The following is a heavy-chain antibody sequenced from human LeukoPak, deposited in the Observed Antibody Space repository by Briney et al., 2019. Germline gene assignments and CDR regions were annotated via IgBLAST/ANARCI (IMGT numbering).Heavy chain of an antibody. CDR3: AKEMEGDGSFDY. Sequence: GGYLRLSCAASGFTFSSYGMHWVRQAPGKGLEWVAFIRYDGSNKCYADSVKGRFTISRDNSKNTLYLQMNSLRAEDTAVYYCAKEMEGDGSFDYWGQGTLVTVSS. J-gene: IGHJ4*02. V-gene: IGHV3-30*02. CDR1: GFTFSSYG. CDR2: IRYDGSNK. D-gene: IGHD3-10*01.